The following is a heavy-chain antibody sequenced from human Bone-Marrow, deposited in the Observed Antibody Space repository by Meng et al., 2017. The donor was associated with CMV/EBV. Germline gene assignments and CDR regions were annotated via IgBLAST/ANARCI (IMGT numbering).Heavy chain of an antibody. V-gene: IGHV4-4*07. J-gene: IGHJ4*02. D-gene: IGHD4-17*01. Sequence: QVQLPEPGPGLANPSETLSLTCIVSGGSISSYYWSWIRQPAGKGLEWIGRIYTSGSTNYNPSLKSRVTMSVDTSKNQFSLKLSSVTAADTAVYYCIGGVVYGDYVGYFDYWGQGTLVTVSS. CDR3: IGGVVYGDYVGYFDY. CDR1: GGSISSYY. CDR2: IYTSGST.